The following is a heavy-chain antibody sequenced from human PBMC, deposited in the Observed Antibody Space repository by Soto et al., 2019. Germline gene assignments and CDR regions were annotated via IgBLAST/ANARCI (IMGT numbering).Heavy chain of an antibody. J-gene: IGHJ6*02. Sequence: EVQLVESGGGLVQPGGSLRLSCGASGFTFRTYWLSWVRQVPGKGLEWVANINQAGREKNYVDSVKGRFTISRDNAKNSLHLQMSSLRAEDTALYYCAREGSSSWYSDDYHGMAVWGQGTTVTVSS. CDR1: GFTFRTYW. D-gene: IGHD5-18*01. CDR2: INQAGREK. V-gene: IGHV3-7*05. CDR3: AREGSSSWYSDDYHGMAV.